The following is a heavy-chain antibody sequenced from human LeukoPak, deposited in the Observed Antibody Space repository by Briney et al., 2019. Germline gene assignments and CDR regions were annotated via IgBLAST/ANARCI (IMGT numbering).Heavy chain of an antibody. CDR1: GGTFISYA. V-gene: IGHV1-69*13. CDR3: ARIGGYSSGWPYNWFDP. J-gene: IGHJ5*02. D-gene: IGHD6-19*01. CDR2: IIPIFGTA. Sequence: ASVKVSCKASGGTFISYAISWVRQAPGQGLEWMGGIIPIFGTANYAQKFQGRVTITADESTSTAYMELSSLRSEDTAVYYCARIGGYSSGWPYNWFDPWGQGTLVTVSS.